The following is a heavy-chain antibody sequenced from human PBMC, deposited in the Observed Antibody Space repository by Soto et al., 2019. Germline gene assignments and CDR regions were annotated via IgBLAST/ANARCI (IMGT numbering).Heavy chain of an antibody. CDR2: IYYSGST. CDR3: ARHLVVADYSYYYYMDV. J-gene: IGHJ6*03. Sequence: SETLSLTCTVSGGSISSSSYYWGWIRQPPGKGLEWIGSIYYSGSTYYNPSLKSRVTISVDTSKNQFSLKLSSVTTADTAVYYCARHLVVADYSYYYYMDVWGKGTTVTVSS. CDR1: GGSISSSSYY. V-gene: IGHV4-39*01. D-gene: IGHD2-15*01.